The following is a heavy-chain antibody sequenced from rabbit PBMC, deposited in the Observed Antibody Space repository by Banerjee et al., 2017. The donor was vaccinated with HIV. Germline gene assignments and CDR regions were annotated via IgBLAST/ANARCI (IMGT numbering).Heavy chain of an antibody. V-gene: IGHV1S47*01. J-gene: IGHJ6*01. CDR3: ARGRYAAYSGYGYAPYGMDL. CDR1: GFDFSSSG. CDR2: IYAGKGFT. Sequence: QEQLVESGGGLVQPGGSLKLSCKASGFDFSSSGVNWVRQAPGKGLEWIGIIYAGKGFTDCASWVNGRFTSYSDNDQNSVDLQMNSLTAADTATYFCARGRYAAYSGYGYAPYGMDLWGQGTLVTVS. D-gene: IGHD6-1*01.